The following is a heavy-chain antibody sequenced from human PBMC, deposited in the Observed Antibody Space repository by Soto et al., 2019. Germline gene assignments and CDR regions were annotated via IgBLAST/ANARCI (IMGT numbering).Heavy chain of an antibody. CDR3: ARDGARITVFGVVYYFDN. CDR2: INAGNGNT. D-gene: IGHD3-3*01. CDR1: GYTFSSHA. J-gene: IGHJ4*02. V-gene: IGHV1-3*01. Sequence: ASVKVSCKASGYTFSSHAMHWVRQAPGQRLEWMGWINAGNGNTKYSQKFQGRVAITRDTSASTAYMDLSSLRSEDTAVYFCARDGARITVFGVVYYFDNWGQGTLVTVS.